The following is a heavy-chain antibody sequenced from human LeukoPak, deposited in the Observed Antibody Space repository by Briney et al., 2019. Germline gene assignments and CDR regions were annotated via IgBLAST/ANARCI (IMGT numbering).Heavy chain of an antibody. D-gene: IGHD6-6*01. CDR1: GFTFSSYS. Sequence: PGGSLRLSCAASGFTFSSYSMNWVRQAPGKGLEWVSSISSSSSYIYYADSVKGRFTISRDNAKNSLYLQMNSLRAEDTAVYYCARVREASSSFRGDYYYYMDVWGKGTTVTVSS. J-gene: IGHJ6*03. CDR3: ARVREASSSFRGDYYYYMDV. CDR2: ISSSSSYI. V-gene: IGHV3-21*01.